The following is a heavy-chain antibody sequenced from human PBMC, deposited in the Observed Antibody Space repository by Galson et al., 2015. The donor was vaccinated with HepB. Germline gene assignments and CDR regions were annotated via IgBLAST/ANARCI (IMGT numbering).Heavy chain of an antibody. CDR1: GHSFIDYY. CDR2: VDPQDGET. D-gene: IGHD4-23*01. J-gene: IGHJ5*02. Sequence: VKVSCKVSGHSFIDYYIHWVQQTPGKGLEWMGFVDPQDGETLYAEKFQGRVTITADTSTDTAYMELSRLRDEDTAVYYCATDVGGSTEFDPWGQGTLVTVSS. CDR3: ATDVGGSTEFDP. V-gene: IGHV1-69-2*01.